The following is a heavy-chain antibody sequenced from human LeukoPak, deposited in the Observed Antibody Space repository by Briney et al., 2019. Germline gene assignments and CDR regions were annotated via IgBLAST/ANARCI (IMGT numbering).Heavy chain of an antibody. D-gene: IGHD5/OR15-5a*01. CDR2: ISSGRSVM. J-gene: IGHJ4*02. V-gene: IGHV3-48*02. CDR1: GFTFSAYG. CDR3: AGGVYGYNAFDY. Sequence: PGGSLRLSCVSSGFTFSAYGMSWVRQAPGKGLEWVSHISSGRSVMNYADSVKGRFTISRDNGKNSVYLQMNSLRDEDTAVYYCAGGVYGYNAFDYWGQGTLVSVSS.